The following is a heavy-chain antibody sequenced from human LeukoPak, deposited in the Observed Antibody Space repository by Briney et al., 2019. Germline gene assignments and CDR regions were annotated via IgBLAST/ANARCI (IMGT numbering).Heavy chain of an antibody. CDR3: ARDNVIR. CDR2: INPSGGST. J-gene: IGHJ4*02. D-gene: IGHD3-16*02. CDR1: GYTFNNHY. V-gene: IGHV1-46*02. Sequence: EASVKVSCKASGYTFNNHYMYWVRQAPGQGLEWMGVINPSGGSTSYAQKFQGRVTMTRDTSTRTVYMEVNSLRSEDTAVYYCARDNVIRWGQGTLVTVSS.